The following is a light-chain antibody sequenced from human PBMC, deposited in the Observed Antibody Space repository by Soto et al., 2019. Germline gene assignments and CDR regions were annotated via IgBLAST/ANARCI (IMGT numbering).Light chain of an antibody. J-gene: IGKJ1*01. V-gene: IGKV3-20*01. Sequence: EIVVTQSPGTLSLSPGERATLSCRASQSVSRTYLAWYQQKPVQAPRLLIYATSSRATGIPDRFSGSGSGTDFTLTISRLEPEDFAVYYCQQYGRSGTFGQGTKVEIK. CDR3: QQYGRSGT. CDR1: QSVSRTY. CDR2: ATS.